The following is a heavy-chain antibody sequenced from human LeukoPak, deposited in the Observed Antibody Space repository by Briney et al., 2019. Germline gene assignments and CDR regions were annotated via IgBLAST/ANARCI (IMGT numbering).Heavy chain of an antibody. CDR3: ARHSKEGSSTSGWFSALDY. D-gene: IGHD2-2*01. Sequence: GESLKISCKSFGYSFTDHWIGWVRQMPGKGLEWMGIIYPGDSDTRYSPSFQGQVTVSVDKSISTAYLQWSSLKASDTAMYYCARHSKEGSSTSGWFSALDYWGQGSLVIVSS. CDR2: IYPGDSDT. J-gene: IGHJ4*02. V-gene: IGHV5-51*01. CDR1: GYSFTDHW.